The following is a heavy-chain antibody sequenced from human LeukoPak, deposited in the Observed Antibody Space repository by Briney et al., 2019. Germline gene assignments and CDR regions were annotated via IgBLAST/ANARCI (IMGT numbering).Heavy chain of an antibody. Sequence: SETLSLTCTVSDASLSSYYWSWIRQPPGKGLEWIGYIYYSGGTHYKPSLKSRVTISVDTSKNQFSMKLSSVTAADTAVYYCARSPDGYRYTYFDYWGQRTLVTVSS. J-gene: IGHJ4*02. V-gene: IGHV4-59*01. CDR1: DASLSSYY. D-gene: IGHD5-18*01. CDR3: ARSPDGYRYTYFDY. CDR2: IYYSGGT.